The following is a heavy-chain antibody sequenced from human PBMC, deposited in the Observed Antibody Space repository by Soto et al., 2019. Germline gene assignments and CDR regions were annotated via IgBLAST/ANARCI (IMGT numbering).Heavy chain of an antibody. CDR2: ILPDETG. V-gene: IGHV3-23*04. J-gene: IGHJ4*02. CDR3: AQDRHPPACQRFDFAS. Sequence: DVNLVQSGGGSAQPGGSLRLYCATSGVTFSTYAMTWVRQVQGRGLQWVSTILPDETGFYTISVKGRFTISRDNYRGIGYLQRNDLWAADAAMYFCAQDRHPPACQRFDFASWGQGSLVTVSS. CDR1: GVTFSTYA. D-gene: IGHD2-2*01.